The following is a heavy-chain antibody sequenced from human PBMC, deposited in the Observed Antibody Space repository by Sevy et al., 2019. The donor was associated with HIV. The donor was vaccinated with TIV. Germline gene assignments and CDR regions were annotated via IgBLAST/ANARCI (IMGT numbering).Heavy chain of an antibody. CDR2: ISYDGSNK. Sequence: GGSLRLSCAASGFTFSSYGMHWVRQAPGKGLEWVAVISYDGSNKYYADSVKGRFTISRDNSKNTLYLQMNSLRAEDTAVYYCAKEYCGGDCYSREYYFDYWVQGTLVTVSS. CDR1: GFTFSSYG. J-gene: IGHJ4*02. D-gene: IGHD2-21*01. V-gene: IGHV3-30*18. CDR3: AKEYCGGDCYSREYYFDY.